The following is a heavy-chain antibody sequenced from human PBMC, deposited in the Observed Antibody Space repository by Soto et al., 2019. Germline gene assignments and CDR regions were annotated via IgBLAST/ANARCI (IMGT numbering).Heavy chain of an antibody. D-gene: IGHD2-15*01. CDR3: ARVDVDGGFVVAMDV. Sequence: QVQLRESGPGLVKPSQTLSLNCSVSGGSINSGDYYWTWIRQHAGRGLEWIGYIYYTGAAYYNPSLKSRVTISVDTSKTQFSLQLSSVTAADTAVYYCARVDVDGGFVVAMDVWGQGSTVAVSS. CDR2: IYYTGAA. J-gene: IGHJ6*02. V-gene: IGHV4-31*03. CDR1: GGSINSGDYY.